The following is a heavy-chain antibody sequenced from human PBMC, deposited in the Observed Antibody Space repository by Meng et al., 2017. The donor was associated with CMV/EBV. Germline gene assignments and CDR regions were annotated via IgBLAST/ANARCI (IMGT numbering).Heavy chain of an antibody. CDR3: ARVLHSSSAYGMDV. CDR1: GFTFSSYA. Sequence: GGSLRLSCAASGFTFSSYAMHWVRQAPGKGLEWVAVISYDGSNKYYADSVKGRFTISRDNSKNTVFLQMNSLRAEDTAVYYCARVLHSSSAYGMDVWGQGTTVTVSS. J-gene: IGHJ6*02. D-gene: IGHD6-6*01. V-gene: IGHV3-30*14. CDR2: ISYDGSNK.